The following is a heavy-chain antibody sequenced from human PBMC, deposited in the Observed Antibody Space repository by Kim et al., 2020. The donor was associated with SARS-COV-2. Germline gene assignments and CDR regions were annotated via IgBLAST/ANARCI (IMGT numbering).Heavy chain of an antibody. CDR1: GGSISSSSYY. V-gene: IGHV4-39*01. CDR3: ARQTLWFGPNWFDP. J-gene: IGHJ5*02. D-gene: IGHD3-10*01. CDR2: IYYSGST. Sequence: SETLSLTCTVSGGSISSSSYYWGWIRQPPGKGLEWIGSIYYSGSTYYNPSLKSRVTISVDTSKNQFSLKLSSVTAADTAVYYCARQTLWFGPNWFDPWGQGTLVTVSS.